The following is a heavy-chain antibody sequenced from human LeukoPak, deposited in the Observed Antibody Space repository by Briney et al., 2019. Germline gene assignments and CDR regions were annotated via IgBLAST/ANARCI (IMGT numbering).Heavy chain of an antibody. V-gene: IGHV4-4*07. J-gene: IGHJ6*02. CDR2: MYSSGST. CDR3: AXDGXXVTSSRXXXV. D-gene: IGHD4-17*01. CDR1: GVSISTYY. Sequence: SETLSLTCSVSGVSISTYYWSWIRQPAGKGLEWIGRMYSSGSTIHKSSLNSRVTMSIDTSKNQFSLKLSSVTAADTAVYYCAXDGXXVTSSRXXXVWGQGTXVTXS.